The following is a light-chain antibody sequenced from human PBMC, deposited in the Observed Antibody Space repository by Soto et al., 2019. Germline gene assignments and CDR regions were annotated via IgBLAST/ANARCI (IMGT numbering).Light chain of an antibody. CDR1: QSISSY. Sequence: DIQMTQSPSSLSASVGDRVTITCRASQSISSYLNWYQHKPGKAPKLLIYAASSLQSGVPSRFSGSGSGTDFTLTITSLRPEDFATYYCQQLHDYPITFGQGTRLEIK. J-gene: IGKJ5*01. V-gene: IGKV1-39*01. CDR2: AAS. CDR3: QQLHDYPIT.